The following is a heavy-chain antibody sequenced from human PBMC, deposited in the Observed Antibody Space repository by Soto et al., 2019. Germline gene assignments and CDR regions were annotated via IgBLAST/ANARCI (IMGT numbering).Heavy chain of an antibody. CDR3: ARGGAYYYGSGTSSGP. Sequence: ASVKVSCTASGYTFTSYDINWVRQATGQGLEWMGWMNPNSGNTGYAQKLQGRVTMTRNTSISTAYMELSSLRSEDTAVYYCARGGAYYYGSGTSSGPWGQGTLVTVSS. CDR1: GYTFTSYD. CDR2: MNPNSGNT. D-gene: IGHD3-10*01. V-gene: IGHV1-8*01. J-gene: IGHJ5*02.